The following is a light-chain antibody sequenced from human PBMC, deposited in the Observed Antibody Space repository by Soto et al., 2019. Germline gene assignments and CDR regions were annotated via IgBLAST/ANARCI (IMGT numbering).Light chain of an antibody. CDR2: KVS. V-gene: IGKV2-30*01. CDR1: EILVFTDGNTY. J-gene: IGKJ2*01. Sequence: DVVMSQSPLTLPVTLVHPASISFRSSEILVFTDGNTYLSWFQQRPGQSPRRLIYKVSKRDSGGPDRFSGSGSGADFTLEISRVEAGDVGVYYCMQGTNWPPTFGQGT. CDR3: MQGTNWPPT.